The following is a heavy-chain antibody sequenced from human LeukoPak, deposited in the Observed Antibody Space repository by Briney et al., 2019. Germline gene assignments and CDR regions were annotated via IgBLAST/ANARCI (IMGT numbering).Heavy chain of an antibody. CDR1: GFTFSTHW. V-gene: IGHV3-74*01. Sequence: GGSLRLSCAASGFTFSTHWMHWVRQAPGKGLVWVSRINTDGSSTTYADSVKGRFTISRDNARNTVYLQMNSLRAVDTAVYYCARDRGHAYFFDYWGQGALVTVSS. CDR2: INTDGSST. J-gene: IGHJ4*02. CDR3: ARDRGHAYFFDY. D-gene: IGHD2-2*01.